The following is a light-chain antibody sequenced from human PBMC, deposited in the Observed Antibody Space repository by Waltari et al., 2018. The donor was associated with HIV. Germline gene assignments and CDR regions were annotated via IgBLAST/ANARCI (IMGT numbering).Light chain of an antibody. Sequence: DIQMTQSPSTLSASVGDRVTITCRASHSIASWLAWYQQKPGTAPKLLIYEASGLETGVPSRFSGSGSVTKFTLTISSLQPDDFATYYCQQYYNYPYTFGQGTKLEI. V-gene: IGKV1-5*03. CDR2: EAS. J-gene: IGKJ2*01. CDR1: HSIASW. CDR3: QQYYNYPYT.